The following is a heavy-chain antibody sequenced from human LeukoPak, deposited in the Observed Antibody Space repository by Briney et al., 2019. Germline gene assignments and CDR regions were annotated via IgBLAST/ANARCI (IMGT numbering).Heavy chain of an antibody. Sequence: PGGSLRLSCAASGFTFSTYWMTWVRQAPGKGLEWVANMKGDGSEIHYADSVKGRFTISRDNRKNSLYLQMNSLRAEDTALYYCARPAYTAAYDLWGQGTMVTVSS. CDR1: GFTFSTYW. CDR3: ARPAYTAAYDL. CDR2: MKGDGSEI. D-gene: IGHD3-16*01. J-gene: IGHJ3*01. V-gene: IGHV3-7*01.